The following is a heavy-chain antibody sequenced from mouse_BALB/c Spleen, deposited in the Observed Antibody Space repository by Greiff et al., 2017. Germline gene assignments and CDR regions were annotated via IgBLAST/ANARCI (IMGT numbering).Heavy chain of an antibody. J-gene: IGHJ2*01. D-gene: IGHD2-4*01. CDR2: IDPFNGGT. Sequence: VQLQQSGPELMKPGASVKISCKASGYSFTSYYMHWVKQSHGKSLEWIGYIDPFNGGTSYNQKFKGKATLTVDKSSSTAYMHLSSLTSEDSAVYYCARYDYDEGYWGRGTTLSVSS. V-gene: IGHV1S135*01. CDR3: ARYDYDEGY. CDR1: GYSFTSYY.